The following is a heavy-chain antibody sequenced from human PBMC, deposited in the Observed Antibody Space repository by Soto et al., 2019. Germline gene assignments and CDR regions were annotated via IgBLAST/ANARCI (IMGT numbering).Heavy chain of an antibody. J-gene: IGHJ5*02. CDR2: IYCSGST. CDR1: GGSVSSGSYY. CDR3: AGGKKINWFDP. V-gene: IGHV4-61*01. Sequence: SETLSLTCTVSGGSVSSGSYYWSWIRQPPGKGLEWIGYIYCSGSTNYNPSLKSRVTISVDTSKNQFSLKLSSVTAADTAVYYCAGGKKINWFDPWGQGTLVTVSS. D-gene: IGHD2-15*01.